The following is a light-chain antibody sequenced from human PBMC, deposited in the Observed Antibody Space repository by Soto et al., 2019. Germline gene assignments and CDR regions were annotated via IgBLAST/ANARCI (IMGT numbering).Light chain of an antibody. CDR3: QQYNNWPPWT. V-gene: IGKV3-15*01. J-gene: IGKJ1*01. CDR2: GAS. Sequence: EIVLTQSPSTLSVSPGETATPPSRASQSVSSNLAWYQQKPGQAPRLLIYGASTRATGIPARFSGSGSGTEFTLTISSLQSEDFAVYYCQQYNNWPPWTFGQGTKVDI. CDR1: QSVSSN.